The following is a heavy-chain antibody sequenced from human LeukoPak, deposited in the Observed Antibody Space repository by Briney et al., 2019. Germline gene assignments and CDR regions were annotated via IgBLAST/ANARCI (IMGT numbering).Heavy chain of an antibody. J-gene: IGHJ4*02. CDR2: IKEDGVEK. CDR3: TRLAGGESDY. V-gene: IGHV3-7*03. D-gene: IGHD4-17*01. CDR1: GFTFRSFW. Sequence: GGSLRLSCAASGFTFRSFWKSWVRQAPGKGLEWVANIKEDGVEKYYVESVKGRITISRDNAKNSLYLQINSLRAEDTAVYYCTRLAGGESDYWGRGTLVTVSS.